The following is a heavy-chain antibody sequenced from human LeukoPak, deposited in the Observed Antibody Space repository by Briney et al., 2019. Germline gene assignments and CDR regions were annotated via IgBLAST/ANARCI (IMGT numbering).Heavy chain of an antibody. V-gene: IGHV4-59*01. J-gene: IGHJ6*03. Sequence: SETLSLTCTVSGGSINSYYWSWIRQPPGKGLQWIGCIHYSGSTNYNPSLKSRVTTSVDTSKNQFSLKLSSVTAADTAVYYCARGHSIEPYYYYYYMDVWGKGTTVTVSS. CDR3: ARGHSIEPYYYYYYMDV. D-gene: IGHD4-11*01. CDR1: GGSINSYY. CDR2: IHYSGST.